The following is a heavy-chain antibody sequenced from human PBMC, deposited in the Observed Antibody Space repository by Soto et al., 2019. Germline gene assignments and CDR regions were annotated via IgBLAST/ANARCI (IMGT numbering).Heavy chain of an antibody. J-gene: IGHJ6*02. V-gene: IGHV1-69*13. CDR1: GGTFSSYA. CDR3: ARSQGSSTSLEIYYYYYYGMDV. CDR2: IIPIPGTA. D-gene: IGHD2-2*01. Sequence: ASVKVSCKASGGTFSSYAISWVRQAPGQGLEWMGGIIPIPGTANYAQKFQGRVTITADESTSTAYMELSSLRSEDTAVYYCARSQGSSTSLEIYYYYYYGMDVWGQGTTVTVSS.